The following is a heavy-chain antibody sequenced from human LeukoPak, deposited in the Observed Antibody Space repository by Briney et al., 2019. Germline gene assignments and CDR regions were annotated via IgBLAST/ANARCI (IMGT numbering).Heavy chain of an antibody. D-gene: IGHD3-3*01. Sequence: SETLSLTCTVSGGSISSGSYYWSWIRQPAGKGLEWIGRIYTSGSTNYNPSLKSRVTMSVDTSKNQFSLKLSSVTAADTAVYYCANEDYDFWSGRQRYYFDYWGQGTLVTVS. CDR1: GGSISSGSYY. CDR2: IYTSGST. CDR3: ANEDYDFWSGRQRYYFDY. J-gene: IGHJ4*02. V-gene: IGHV4-61*02.